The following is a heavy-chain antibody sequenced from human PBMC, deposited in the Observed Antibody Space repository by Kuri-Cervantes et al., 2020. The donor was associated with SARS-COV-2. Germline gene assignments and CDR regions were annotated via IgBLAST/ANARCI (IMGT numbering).Heavy chain of an antibody. CDR2: INPSGGST. D-gene: IGHD3-3*01. J-gene: IGHJ2*01. V-gene: IGHV1-46*01. CDR1: GYTFTSYY. CDR3: ARELGDEGYYDFWSGYYVSLTDWYFDL. Sequence: ASVKVSCKASGYTFTSYYMHWVRQAPGQGLEWMGIINPSGGSTSYAQKFQGRVTMTRDTSTSTVYMELSSLRSEDTAVYYCARELGDEGYYDFWSGYYVSLTDWYFDLWGRGTLVTVSS.